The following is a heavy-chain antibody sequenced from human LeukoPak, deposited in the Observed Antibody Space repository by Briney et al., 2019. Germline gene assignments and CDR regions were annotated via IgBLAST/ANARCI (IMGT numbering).Heavy chain of an antibody. CDR1: GFSIEDFG. J-gene: IGHJ6*03. Sequence: GGSLRLSCEASGFSIEDFGMSWVRQPPGKGLEWVSGVTWNGGSTGYAASVESRFTISRDNAKNSLYLQMNSLRAEDTALYYCAMKFSRDYYYMDVWGKGTTVTVSS. CDR2: VTWNGGST. V-gene: IGHV3-20*04. CDR3: AMKFSRDYYYMDV.